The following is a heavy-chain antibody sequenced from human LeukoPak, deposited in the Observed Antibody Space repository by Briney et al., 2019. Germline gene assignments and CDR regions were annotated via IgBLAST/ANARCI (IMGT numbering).Heavy chain of an antibody. CDR1: GYTFTGYY. Sequence: ASVKVSCKASGYTFTGYYMHWVRQAPGQGPEWMGWINPNSGGTNYAQKFQGRVTMTRDTSISTAYMELNRLRSDDTAVYYCARGRVVVPATLTYWGQGTLVTVSS. V-gene: IGHV1-2*02. J-gene: IGHJ4*02. CDR2: INPNSGGT. CDR3: ARGRVVVPATLTY. D-gene: IGHD2-2*01.